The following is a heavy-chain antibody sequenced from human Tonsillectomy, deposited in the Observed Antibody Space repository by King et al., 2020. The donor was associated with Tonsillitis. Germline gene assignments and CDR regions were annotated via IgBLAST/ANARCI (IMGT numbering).Heavy chain of an antibody. V-gene: IGHV3-15*01. D-gene: IGHD6-19*01. CDR2: IKSKTDGGTT. CDR3: TKRGDATVAGDI. J-gene: IGHJ3*02. Sequence: VPLVSSGGGLVQPGGSLTLSCVASGLTFSNAWLTWVRQAPGKGLEWVGRIKSKTDGGTTDYAAPVTGRFTISRDDSKNTLFLQMNSLKTEDTAVYYWTKRGDATVAGDIGGQGTRGT. CDR1: GLTFSNAW.